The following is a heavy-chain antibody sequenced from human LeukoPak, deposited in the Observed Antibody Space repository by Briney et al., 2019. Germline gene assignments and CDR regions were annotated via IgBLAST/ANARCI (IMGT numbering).Heavy chain of an antibody. J-gene: IGHJ4*02. V-gene: IGHV4-39*07. CDR3: ARVGYGSGWYVDY. CDR2: IYYSGST. Sequence: SETLSLTCTVSGGSISSSSYYWGWIRQPPGKGLEWIGSIYYSGSTYYNPSLKSRVTISVDTSKNQFSLKLSSVTAADTAVYYCARVGYGSGWYVDYWGQGTLVTVSS. D-gene: IGHD6-19*01. CDR1: GGSISSSSYY.